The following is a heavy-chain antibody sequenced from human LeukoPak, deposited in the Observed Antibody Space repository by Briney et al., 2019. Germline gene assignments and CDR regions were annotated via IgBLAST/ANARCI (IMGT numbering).Heavy chain of an antibody. CDR3: ARGSLSTVLDYYYYMDV. CDR2: IYYSGST. CDR1: GGSISSYY. Sequence: SETLSLTCTVSGGSISSYYWSWIRQPPGKGLEWIGYIYYSGSTNYNPSLKSRVTISVDTSKNQFSLKLSPVTAADTAVYYCARGSLSTVLDYYYYMDVWGKRTTVTVSS. J-gene: IGHJ6*03. D-gene: IGHD3-10*01. V-gene: IGHV4-59*01.